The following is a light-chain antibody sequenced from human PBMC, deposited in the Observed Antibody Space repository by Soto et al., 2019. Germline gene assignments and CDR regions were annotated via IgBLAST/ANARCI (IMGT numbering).Light chain of an antibody. Sequence: QSVLTQPPSASGSPGQSVTISCTGTSSDIGAYNYVSWFQQHPGEAPKPIISEVNKRPSGVPDRFSGSKSGNTASLTVSGLQAEDEADYYCISYGGRDNLMFGGGTKLTVL. CDR3: ISYGGRDNLM. CDR2: EVN. V-gene: IGLV2-8*01. J-gene: IGLJ3*02. CDR1: SSDIGAYNY.